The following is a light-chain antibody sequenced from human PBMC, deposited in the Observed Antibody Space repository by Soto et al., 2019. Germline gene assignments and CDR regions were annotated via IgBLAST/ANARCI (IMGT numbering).Light chain of an antibody. Sequence: VQMTRSPSTLTASVGDTDTITCRASQTISRWLAWYQQKPGKAPRLLIYTASTLESGVPSRFSASGSGTEFTLTISSLHPDDFATYYCQEYNNYGTFGQGTKVDIK. CDR1: QTISRW. J-gene: IGKJ1*01. CDR3: QEYNNYGT. CDR2: TAS. V-gene: IGKV1-5*01.